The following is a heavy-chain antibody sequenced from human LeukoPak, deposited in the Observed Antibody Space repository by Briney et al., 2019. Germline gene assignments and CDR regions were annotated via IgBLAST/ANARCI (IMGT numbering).Heavy chain of an antibody. CDR2: IKSDEYST. CDR1: GSTFSSYW. CDR3: ARDGTYGNFDY. J-gene: IGHJ4*02. D-gene: IGHD3-10*01. Sequence: GGSLRLSCAASGSTFSSYWMHWVRQAPGKGLVWVSRIKSDEYSTNYADSVKGRFTISRDNAKNTPYLQMNSLRAEDTAVYYCARDGTYGNFDYWGLGTLVTVSS. V-gene: IGHV3-74*01.